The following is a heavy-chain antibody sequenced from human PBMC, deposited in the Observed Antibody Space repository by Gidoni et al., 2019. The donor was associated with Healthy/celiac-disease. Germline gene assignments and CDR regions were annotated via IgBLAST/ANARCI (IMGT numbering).Heavy chain of an antibody. Sequence: QVQLVESGGGVVQPGRSLRLSCAASGFTFSSYGMHWVRQAPGKGLEWVAVISYDGSNKYYADSVKGRFTISRDNSKNTLYLQMNSLRAEDTAVYYCAKVGMITFGGVIANYFDYWGQGTLVTVSS. V-gene: IGHV3-30*18. J-gene: IGHJ4*02. CDR1: GFTFSSYG. CDR2: ISYDGSNK. CDR3: AKVGMITFGGVIANYFDY. D-gene: IGHD3-16*02.